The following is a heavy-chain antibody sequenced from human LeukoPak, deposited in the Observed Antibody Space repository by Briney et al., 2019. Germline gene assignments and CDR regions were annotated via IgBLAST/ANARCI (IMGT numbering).Heavy chain of an antibody. CDR3: ATETNGSHYDY. CDR1: GLTFSTSG. Sequence: GGSLRLSCTASGLTFSTSGFNWVRQAPGRGLEWVASIGPTGSDRYHADSIKGRFTISRDNANTFLYLQMNSLRAEDTAVYYCATETNGSHYDYWGQRTLLTVSS. J-gene: IGHJ4*02. V-gene: IGHV3-21*06. D-gene: IGHD1-14*01. CDR2: IGPTGSDR.